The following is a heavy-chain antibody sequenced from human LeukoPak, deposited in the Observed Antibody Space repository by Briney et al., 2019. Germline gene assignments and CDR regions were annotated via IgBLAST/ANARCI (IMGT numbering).Heavy chain of an antibody. V-gene: IGHV4-59*01. CDR3: ARHGGGNSVYYLDY. CDR1: GGSISSYY. J-gene: IGHJ4*02. Sequence: SETLSLTCTVSGGSISSYYWNWIRQPPGKGLEWIGYIYYSGSTNYNPSLKSRVTISLDTSKKQFSLKLSSVTAADTAVYYCARHGGGNSVYYLDYWGQGTLVTVSS. CDR2: IYYSGST. D-gene: IGHD4-23*01.